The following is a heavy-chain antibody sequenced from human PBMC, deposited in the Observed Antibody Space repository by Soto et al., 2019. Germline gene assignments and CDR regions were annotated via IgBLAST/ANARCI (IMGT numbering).Heavy chain of an antibody. CDR2: IDGSGRNT. CDR1: GFTFSSYA. V-gene: IGHV3-23*01. Sequence: GGSLRLSCAASGFTFSSYAMSWVRQAPGKGLEWVSGIDGSGRNTYYADSVKGRSTISRDNSKNTLSVQMNGLRVEDTALYYCAKDGGSVCSGGTCYFQAPDYWGQGTLVTVSS. D-gene: IGHD2-15*01. J-gene: IGHJ4*02. CDR3: AKDGGSVCSGGTCYFQAPDY.